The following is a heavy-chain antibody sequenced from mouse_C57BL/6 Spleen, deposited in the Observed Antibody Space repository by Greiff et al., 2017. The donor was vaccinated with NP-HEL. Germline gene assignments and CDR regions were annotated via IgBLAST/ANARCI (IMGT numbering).Heavy chain of an antibody. Sequence: VQLQQPEAELVKPGASVKMSCKASGYTFTSYWITWVKQRPGQGLEWIGDIYPGSGSTNYNEKFKSKATLTVDTSSSTAYMQLSSLTSEDSAVYYCARGKVATRYFDVWGTGTTVTVSS. J-gene: IGHJ1*03. V-gene: IGHV1-55*01. CDR2: IYPGSGST. CDR1: GYTFTSYW. D-gene: IGHD1-1*01. CDR3: ARGKVATRYFDV.